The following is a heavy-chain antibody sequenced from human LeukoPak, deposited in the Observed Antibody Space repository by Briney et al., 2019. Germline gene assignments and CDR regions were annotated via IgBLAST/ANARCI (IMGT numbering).Heavy chain of an antibody. Sequence: SETLSLTCSVSGGSISSSSSYWGWIRQPPGKGLEWIGSIYYSGSSFDNPALKSRVTISVDTSKNQFSLKLSSVTAADTAVYYCARHRSGWLQSSFDYWGQGTLATVSS. V-gene: IGHV4-39*01. CDR1: GGSISSSSSY. CDR3: ARHRSGWLQSSFDY. CDR2: IYYSGSS. D-gene: IGHD5-24*01. J-gene: IGHJ4*02.